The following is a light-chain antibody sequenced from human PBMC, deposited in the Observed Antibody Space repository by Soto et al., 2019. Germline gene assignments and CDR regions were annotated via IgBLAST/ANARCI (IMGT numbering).Light chain of an antibody. J-gene: IGKJ1*01. CDR3: QQYTEWPPWT. V-gene: IGKV3-15*01. CDR1: HSVSSN. CDR2: AAS. Sequence: EIVMTQSPATLSVSPGEIATLSFSASHSVSSNLAWYQQKPGQAPRLLIYAASTRATGIPTRFSGSGSGTEFTLTISSLQSEDFAVYYCQQYTEWPPWTFGQGTKVDIK.